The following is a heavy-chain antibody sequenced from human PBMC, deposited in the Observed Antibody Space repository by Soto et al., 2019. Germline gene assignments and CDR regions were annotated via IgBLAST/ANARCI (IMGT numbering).Heavy chain of an antibody. Sequence: PGGSLRLSCVASGFTFSNYGIHFFGHAPGKGLEWVAGIDYNEINQYYIDPVKGRFTISRDQSKNTLYLQMNSLRAEDTAVYYCARDFCPVPTCYDLWGQGVLVTV. CDR2: IDYNEINQ. CDR3: ARDFCPVPTCYDL. CDR1: GFTFSNYG. J-gene: IGHJ4*02. V-gene: IGHV3-33*01. D-gene: IGHD2-2*01.